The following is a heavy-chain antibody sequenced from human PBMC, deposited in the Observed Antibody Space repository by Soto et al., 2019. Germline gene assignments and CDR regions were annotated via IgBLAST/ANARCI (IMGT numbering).Heavy chain of an antibody. CDR2: IIPIFGTA. J-gene: IGHJ4*02. V-gene: IGHV1-69*13. D-gene: IGHD3-3*01. Sequence: SVKVSCKASGGTFSSYAISWVRQAPGQGLEWMGGIIPIFGTANYAQKFQGRVTITADESTSTAYMELSSLRSEDTAVYYCATVSPSWSGLFDYWGQGTLVTVSS. CDR1: GGTFSSYA. CDR3: ATVSPSWSGLFDY.